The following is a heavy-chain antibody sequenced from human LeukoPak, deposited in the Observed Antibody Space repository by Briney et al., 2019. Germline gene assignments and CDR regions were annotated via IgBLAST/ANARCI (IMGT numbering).Heavy chain of an antibody. D-gene: IGHD5-18*01. Sequence: SETLSLTCSVAGGSISTYYWNWIRQTPGKGLEWIGHISYGNTDYNPSLKSRVTISVDTSKNQFSLKLTSVPAADTAVYYCARDKAHSYGRYFDPWGQGALVIVSS. J-gene: IGHJ5*02. CDR2: ISYGNT. V-gene: IGHV4-59*01. CDR3: ARDKAHSYGRYFDP. CDR1: GGSISTYY.